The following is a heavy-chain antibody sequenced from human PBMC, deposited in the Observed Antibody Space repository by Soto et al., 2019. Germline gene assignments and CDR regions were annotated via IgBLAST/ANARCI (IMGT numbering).Heavy chain of an antibody. CDR3: VQGASTAHQPLDS. CDR1: GFIFRNLG. J-gene: IGHJ4*02. Sequence: QVQLVESGGGVVQPGRSLRLSCAASGFIFRNLGMHWVRRAPGKGLEWVANISGDGNDKYYPDSMKGRFTISRDNFNNTLYLQLNSLRPEDTAVYHCVQGASTAHQPLDSWGQGVLVTVSS. V-gene: IGHV3-30*03. CDR2: ISGDGNDK. D-gene: IGHD1-26*01.